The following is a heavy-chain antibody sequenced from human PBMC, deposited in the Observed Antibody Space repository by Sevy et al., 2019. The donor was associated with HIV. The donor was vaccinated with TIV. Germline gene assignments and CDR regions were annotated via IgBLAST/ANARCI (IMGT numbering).Heavy chain of an antibody. CDR3: AVITIFGVVTDNWFDP. J-gene: IGHJ5*02. Sequence: SETLSLTCTVSGGSISSSSYYWGWIRQPPGKGLEWIGSIYYSGITYSNPSIKSRVTISVDTSKNQVSLKLRSVTAADSAVYYCAVITIFGVVTDNWFDPWGQGTRVTVSS. D-gene: IGHD3-3*01. CDR2: IYYSGIT. V-gene: IGHV4-39*01. CDR1: GGSISSSSYY.